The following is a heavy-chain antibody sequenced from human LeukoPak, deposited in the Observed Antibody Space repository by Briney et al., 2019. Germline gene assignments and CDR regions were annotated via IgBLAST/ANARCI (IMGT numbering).Heavy chain of an antibody. V-gene: IGHV4-39*01. J-gene: IGHJ4*02. CDR2: IYYSGST. CDR3: ARRVAVTECLDY. Sequence: PPETLSLTCAVSGASMNSASYYWGWICQPPGKGLEWIGSIYYSGSTYYNPSLKSRVSMSIDTSKNQFSLKVTSVTAADTAVYYCARRVAVTECLDYWGQGTLVTVSS. CDR1: GASMNSASYY. D-gene: IGHD2-21*01.